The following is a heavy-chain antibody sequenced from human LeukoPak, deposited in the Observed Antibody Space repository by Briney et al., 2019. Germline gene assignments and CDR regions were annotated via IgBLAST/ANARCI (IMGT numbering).Heavy chain of an antibody. CDR2: INHSGST. V-gene: IGHV4-34*01. Sequence: SETLSLTCAVYGGSFSGYYWSWIRQPPGKGLEWIGEINHSGSTNYNPSLKSRVTISVDTSKKQFSLKLSSVTAADTAVYYCARVPGRRYIAVASYLDYWGQATMVTVSS. J-gene: IGHJ4*02. D-gene: IGHD6-19*01. CDR3: ARVPGRRYIAVASYLDY. CDR1: GGSFSGYY.